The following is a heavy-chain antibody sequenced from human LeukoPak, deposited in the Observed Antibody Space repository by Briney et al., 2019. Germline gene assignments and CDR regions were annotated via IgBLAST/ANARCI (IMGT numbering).Heavy chain of an antibody. V-gene: IGHV1-2*02. CDR2: INPNSGGT. J-gene: IGHJ4*02. D-gene: IGHD6-19*01. CDR3: ARVLAVAAADY. CDR1: GYTFTGYH. Sequence: ASVKVSCKASGYTFTGYHMHWVRQARGQGLEWMGWINPNSGGTNYAQKFQGRVTMTRDTSISTAYMELSRLRSDDTAVYYCARVLAVAAADYWGQGTLVTVSS.